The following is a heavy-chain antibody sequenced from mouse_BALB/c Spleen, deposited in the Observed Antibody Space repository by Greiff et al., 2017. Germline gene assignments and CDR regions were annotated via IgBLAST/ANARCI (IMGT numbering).Heavy chain of an antibody. J-gene: IGHJ3*01. Sequence: EVKLVESGGGLVKPGGSLKLSCAASGFTFSSYTMSWVRQTPEKRLEWVATISSGGSYTYYPDSVKGRFTISRDNAKNTLYLQMSSLKSEDTAMYYCTRDQFITTAGFAYWGQGTLVTVSA. CDR2: ISSGGSYT. CDR3: TRDQFITTAGFAY. CDR1: GFTFSSYT. D-gene: IGHD1-2*01. V-gene: IGHV5-6-4*01.